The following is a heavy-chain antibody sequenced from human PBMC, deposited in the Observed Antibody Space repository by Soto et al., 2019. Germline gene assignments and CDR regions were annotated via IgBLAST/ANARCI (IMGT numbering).Heavy chain of an antibody. CDR1: GYSFTTYC. V-gene: IGHV5-10-1*01. J-gene: IGHJ4*02. CDR2: IDPSDSYT. CDR3: ARQPSYSNTWYFDY. D-gene: IGHD4-4*01. Sequence: GASLKISCQGSGYSFTTYCINWVRQMPGKGLEWMGRIDPSDSYTNYSPSFQGHVTISTDKSISTAYLQWSSLKASDTAMYYCARQPSYSNTWYFDYWGQGTLVTVSS.